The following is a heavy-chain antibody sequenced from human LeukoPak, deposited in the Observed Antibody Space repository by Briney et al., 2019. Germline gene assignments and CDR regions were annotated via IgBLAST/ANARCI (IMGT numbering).Heavy chain of an antibody. CDR3: ARSSSSWPNWFDP. CDR2: ISGSGGST. V-gene: IGHV3-23*01. CDR1: GFTFSSYA. J-gene: IGHJ5*02. D-gene: IGHD6-13*01. Sequence: GGSLRLSCAASGFTFSSYAMSWVRQVPGKGLEWVSAISGSGGSTYYADSVKGRFTISRDNSKNTLYLQMNSLRAEDTAVYYCARSSSSWPNWFDPWGQGTLVTVSS.